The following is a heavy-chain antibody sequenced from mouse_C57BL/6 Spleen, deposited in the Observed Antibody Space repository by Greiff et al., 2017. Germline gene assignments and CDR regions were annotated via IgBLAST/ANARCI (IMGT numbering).Heavy chain of an antibody. CDR3: TTRAYYYGSSHFDY. D-gene: IGHD1-1*01. Sequence: VQLKQSGAELVRPGASVKLSCTASGFNIKDYYMHWVKQRPEQGLEWIGRIDPEDGDTEYAPKFQGKATMTADTSSNTASLQLSSLTSEDTAVYYCTTRAYYYGSSHFDYWGQGTTLTVSS. CDR1: GFNIKDYY. J-gene: IGHJ2*01. CDR2: IDPEDGDT. V-gene: IGHV14-1*01.